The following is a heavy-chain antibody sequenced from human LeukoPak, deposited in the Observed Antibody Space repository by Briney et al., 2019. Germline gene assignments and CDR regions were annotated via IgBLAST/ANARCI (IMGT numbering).Heavy chain of an antibody. V-gene: IGHV3-23*01. Sequence: PGRSLRLSCAASGFTFSSYAMSWVRQAPGKGLEWVSAISGSGGSTYYADSVKGRFTISRDNSKNTLYLQMNSLRAEDTAVYYCATGLRYFDWLSDDPDYWGQGTLVTVSS. J-gene: IGHJ4*02. D-gene: IGHD3-9*01. CDR3: ATGLRYFDWLSDDPDY. CDR1: GFTFSSYA. CDR2: ISGSGGST.